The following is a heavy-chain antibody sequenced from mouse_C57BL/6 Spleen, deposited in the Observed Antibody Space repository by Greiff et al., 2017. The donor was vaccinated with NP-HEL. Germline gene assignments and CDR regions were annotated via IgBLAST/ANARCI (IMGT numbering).Heavy chain of an antibody. Sequence: EVQLVESGGGLVQPGGSLSLSCAASGFTFTDYYMSWVRQPPGKALEWLGFIRNKANGYTTEYSASVKCRFTISRDNSQSILYLQMNALRAKDSATYYCARSIGSSPKMDYWSQGTSVTGSS. CDR1: GFTFTDYY. CDR3: ARSIGSSPKMDY. D-gene: IGHD1-1*01. CDR2: IRNKANGYTT. V-gene: IGHV7-3*01. J-gene: IGHJ4*01.